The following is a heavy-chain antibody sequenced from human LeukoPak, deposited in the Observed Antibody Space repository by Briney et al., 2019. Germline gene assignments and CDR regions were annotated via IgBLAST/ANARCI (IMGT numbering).Heavy chain of an antibody. D-gene: IGHD6-13*01. CDR2: IKQDGSEK. CDR3: ARDRTAAAGTPRDFDY. V-gene: IGHV3-7*03. CDR1: GFTFSWYW. Sequence: GGSLRLSCAASGFTFSWYWMTWVRQAPGRGLEWVADIKQDGSEKYYVDSVKGRFTISRDNAENSLYLQMNSLRADDTAVYYCARDRTAAAGTPRDFDYWGQGTLVTVSS. J-gene: IGHJ4*02.